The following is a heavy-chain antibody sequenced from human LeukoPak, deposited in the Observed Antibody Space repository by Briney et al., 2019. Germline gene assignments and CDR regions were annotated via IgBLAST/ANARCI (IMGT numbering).Heavy chain of an antibody. D-gene: IGHD5-18*01. CDR1: GFTFSSYG. CDR3: ARSGGYSYGYYPDY. CDR2: LSGSGGST. V-gene: IGHV3-23*01. J-gene: IGHJ4*02. Sequence: GGSLRLSCAASGFTFSSYGMSWVRQAPGKGLEWVSALSGSGGSTYYADSVKGRFTISRDNSKNTLYLQMNSLRAEDTAVYYCARSGGYSYGYYPDYWGQGTLVTVSS.